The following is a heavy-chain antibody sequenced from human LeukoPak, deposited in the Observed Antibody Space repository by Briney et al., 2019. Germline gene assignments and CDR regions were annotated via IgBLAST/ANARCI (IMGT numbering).Heavy chain of an antibody. CDR3: ARDGYNNIDY. Sequence: ASVKLSCKASGYTFTSYYMNWVRHATGQGLEWMGIINPSGGSTSYAQKFQGRVTMTRDMSTSTVYMELSSLRSEDTAVYYCARDGYNNIDYWGQGTLVTVSS. CDR2: INPSGGST. CDR1: GYTFTSYY. D-gene: IGHD5-24*01. V-gene: IGHV1-46*01. J-gene: IGHJ4*02.